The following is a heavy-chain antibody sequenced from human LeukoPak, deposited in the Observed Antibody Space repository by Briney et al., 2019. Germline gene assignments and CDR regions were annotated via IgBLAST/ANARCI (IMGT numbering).Heavy chain of an antibody. J-gene: IGHJ5*02. Sequence: SETLSLTCAVYGGSFSGYYWSWIRQPPGKGLEWIGEINHSGSTNYNPPLKSRVTISVDTSKNQFSLKLSSVTAADTAVYYCAVKPGYYYDSSGYYTWGQGTLVTVSS. CDR1: GGSFSGYY. CDR2: INHSGST. CDR3: AVKPGYYYDSSGYYT. V-gene: IGHV4-34*01. D-gene: IGHD3-22*01.